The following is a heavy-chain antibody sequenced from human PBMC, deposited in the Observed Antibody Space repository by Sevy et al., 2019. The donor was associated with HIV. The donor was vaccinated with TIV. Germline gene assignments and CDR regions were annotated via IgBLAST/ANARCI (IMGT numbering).Heavy chain of an antibody. CDR2: ISSSSSYI. V-gene: IGHV3-21*01. D-gene: IGHD3-22*01. J-gene: IGHJ3*02. CDR3: ARDEYGYDSSGYYYGFAFDI. CDR1: GFTFSSYS. Sequence: GGSLRLSCAASGFTFSSYSMNWVRQAPGKGLEWVSSISSSSSYIYYADSVKVRFTISRDNAKNSLYLQMNSLRAEDTAVYYCARDEYGYDSSGYYYGFAFDIWGQGTMVTVSS.